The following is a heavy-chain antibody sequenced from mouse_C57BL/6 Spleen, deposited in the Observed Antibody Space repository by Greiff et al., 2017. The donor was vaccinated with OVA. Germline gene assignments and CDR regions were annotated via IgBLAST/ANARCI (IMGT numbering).Heavy chain of an antibody. D-gene: IGHD6-1*01. Sequence: EVKLVESGPGLVKPSQSLSLTCSVSGYSITSGYFWYLIRPFPGNKLEWLGYISYDGSNNYNPALKNLSSSTRDTSKNQLFLKLNSVTTEDTATYYCARASVIAPNFDVWGTGTTVTVSS. J-gene: IGHJ1*03. V-gene: IGHV3-6*01. CDR1: GYSITSGYF. CDR3: ARASVIAPNFDV. CDR2: ISYDGSN.